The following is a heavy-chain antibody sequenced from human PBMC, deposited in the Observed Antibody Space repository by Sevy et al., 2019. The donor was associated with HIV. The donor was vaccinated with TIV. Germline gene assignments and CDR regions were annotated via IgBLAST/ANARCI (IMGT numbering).Heavy chain of an antibody. V-gene: IGHV3-33*01. CDR2: ILYDGSKK. J-gene: IGHJ6*02. CDR3: ARGLAALPVYYYGMDV. CDR1: GFTFSSYG. D-gene: IGHD6-6*01. Sequence: GGSLRLSCAASGFTFSSYGMHWVRQAPGKGLEWVAVILYDGSKKYYADSVKGRFTISRDTSKNTFYLQMSSLTSADTAVYYCARGLAALPVYYYGMDVWGQGTAVTVSS.